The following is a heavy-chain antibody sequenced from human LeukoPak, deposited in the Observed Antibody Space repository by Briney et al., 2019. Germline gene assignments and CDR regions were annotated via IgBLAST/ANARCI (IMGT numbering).Heavy chain of an antibody. Sequence: GGSLRLSCSASGFTFSSYAMHWVRQAPGKGLEYVSAISSNGGSTYYADSVKGRFTISRDNSKNTLYLQMNSLRAEGTAVYYCARSSSWSHFDYWGQGTLVTVSS. CDR1: GFTFSSYA. CDR2: ISSNGGST. V-gene: IGHV3-64*04. D-gene: IGHD6-13*01. J-gene: IGHJ4*02. CDR3: ARSSSWSHFDY.